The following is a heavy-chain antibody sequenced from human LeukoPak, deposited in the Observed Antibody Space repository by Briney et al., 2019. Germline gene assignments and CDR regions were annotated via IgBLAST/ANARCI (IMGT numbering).Heavy chain of an antibody. CDR1: GFTVSRNY. CDR3: ARDLGIAGTTHAFDI. J-gene: IGHJ3*02. D-gene: IGHD1-14*01. CDR2: IYGGGPT. Sequence: PGGSLRLSCAASGFTVSRNYMSWVRQAPGRGLECVSVIYGGGPTHYADSVKGRFTISRDTAKNTLYLQMNSLRGEDTAVYFCARDLGIAGTTHAFDIWGHGTMVTVSS. V-gene: IGHV3-53*01.